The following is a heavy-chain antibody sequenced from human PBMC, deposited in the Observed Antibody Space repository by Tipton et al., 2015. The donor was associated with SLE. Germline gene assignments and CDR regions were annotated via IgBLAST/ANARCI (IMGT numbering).Heavy chain of an antibody. CDR1: GFTFDDYA. CDR3: AKDAIVGAPLSAFDI. CDR2: ISWNSGSI. D-gene: IGHD1-26*01. J-gene: IGHJ3*02. Sequence: SLRLSCAASGFTFDDYAMHWVRQAPGKGLEWVSGISWNSGSIGYADSVKGRFTISRDNAKNSLYLQMSSLRAEDTALYYCAKDAIVGAPLSAFDIWGQGTMVTVSS. V-gene: IGHV3-9*01.